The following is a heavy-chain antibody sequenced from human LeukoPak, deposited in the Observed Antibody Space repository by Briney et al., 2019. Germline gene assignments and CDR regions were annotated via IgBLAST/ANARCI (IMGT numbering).Heavy chain of an antibody. D-gene: IGHD3-22*01. Sequence: PGGSLRLSCAASGFTFSSYARRWVRQAPGKGLEWVSAISGSGGSTYYADSGKGRFTISRDNSKNTLYLQMNSLRAEDTAVYYCAKDRKTYYYDSSGSHNWFDPWGQGTLVTVSS. V-gene: IGHV3-23*01. CDR1: GFTFSSYA. CDR2: ISGSGGST. CDR3: AKDRKTYYYDSSGSHNWFDP. J-gene: IGHJ5*02.